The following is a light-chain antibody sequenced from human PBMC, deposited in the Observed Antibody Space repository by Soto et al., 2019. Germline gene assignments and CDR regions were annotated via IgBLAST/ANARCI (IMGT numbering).Light chain of an antibody. J-gene: IGKJ1*01. CDR2: HAS. CDR1: QSVSDK. Sequence: EIVMTQSPATLSVSPGERATLSCRASQSVSDKLAWYQQKPGQAPRLLIYHASTRATGIPARFSGSGPGTEFTLTISSLQSEDFAVYYCQQYNNWPPWTFGQGTKVDIK. CDR3: QQYNNWPPWT. V-gene: IGKV3-15*01.